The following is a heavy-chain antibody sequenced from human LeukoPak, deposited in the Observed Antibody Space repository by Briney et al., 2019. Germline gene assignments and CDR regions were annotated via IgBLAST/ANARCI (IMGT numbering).Heavy chain of an antibody. Sequence: GGSLRLSCAASGFSVGSNYMSWVRQAPGKGLEWVSVIYTGGSTDYADSVKDRFTISRDNSKNTLTLQMNSLRAVDTAVYYCARAESGWFDPWGQGTLVTVSS. D-gene: IGHD6-25*01. V-gene: IGHV3-53*01. CDR1: GFSVGSNY. CDR2: IYTGGST. CDR3: ARAESGWFDP. J-gene: IGHJ5*02.